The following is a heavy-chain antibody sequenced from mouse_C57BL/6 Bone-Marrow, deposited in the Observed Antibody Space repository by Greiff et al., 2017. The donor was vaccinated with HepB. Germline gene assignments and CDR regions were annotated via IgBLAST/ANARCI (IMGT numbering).Heavy chain of an antibody. V-gene: IGHV1-54*01. CDR3: ARTFTTVVATGYFDV. CDR1: GYAFTNYL. J-gene: IGHJ1*03. D-gene: IGHD1-1*01. Sequence: QVQLQQSGAELVRPGTSVKVSCKASGYAFTNYLIEWVKQRPGQGLEWIGVINPGSGGTYYNEKFKGKATMTADKSSSTAYMQLSSLTSEDSAVYFCARTFTTVVATGYFDVWGTGTTVTVSS. CDR2: INPGSGGT.